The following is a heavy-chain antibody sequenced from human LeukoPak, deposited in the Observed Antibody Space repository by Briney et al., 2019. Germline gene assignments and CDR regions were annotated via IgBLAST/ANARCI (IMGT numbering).Heavy chain of an antibody. CDR3: ARVSTLGSAFDL. D-gene: IGHD2/OR15-2a*01. CDR1: GGSITTRNW. J-gene: IGHJ3*01. V-gene: IGHV4-4*02. CDR2: IYHGGST. Sequence: SETLSLTCVVSGGSITTRNWWSWVRQSPGKGLEWIGDIYHGGSTNYSPSLNRPVTLSIDKSNNQFSLKLASVTAADTAVYYCARVSTLGSAFDLWGPGTMVTVSS.